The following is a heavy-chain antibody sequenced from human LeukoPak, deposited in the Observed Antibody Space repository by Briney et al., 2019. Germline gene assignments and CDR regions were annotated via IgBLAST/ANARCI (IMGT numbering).Heavy chain of an antibody. V-gene: IGHV3-30*18. Sequence: PGRSLRLSCAASGFIFSSYGMYWVRQAPGKGLEWVAVISNDGNNKEYADSVKGRFTISRDNSKNTLYLQKNSLRADDTAVYHCAKDGLMRFFDYWGQGTLVTVSS. CDR3: AKDGLMRFFDY. J-gene: IGHJ4*02. CDR1: GFIFSSYG. D-gene: IGHD2-8*01. CDR2: ISNDGNNK.